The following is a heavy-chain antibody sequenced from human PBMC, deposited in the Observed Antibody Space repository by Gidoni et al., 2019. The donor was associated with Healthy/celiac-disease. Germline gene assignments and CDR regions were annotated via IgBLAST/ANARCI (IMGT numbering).Heavy chain of an antibody. CDR2: ISRNGGST. CDR3: ARGVRGISSGWYDYFDY. CDR1: GFTFSSYA. Sequence: EVQLVESGEGLVQPGGSLRLSCAASGFTFSSYAMHWVRQAPGKGLEYVSAISRNGGSTYYADSVKGRFTISRDNSKNTLYLQMGSLRAEDMAVYYCARGVRGISSGWYDYFDYWGQGTLVTVSS. V-gene: IGHV3-64*02. D-gene: IGHD6-19*01. J-gene: IGHJ4*02.